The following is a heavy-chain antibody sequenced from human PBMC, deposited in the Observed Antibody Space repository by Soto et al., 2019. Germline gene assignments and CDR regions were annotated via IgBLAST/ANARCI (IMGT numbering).Heavy chain of an antibody. Sequence: QVRLQESGPGLVKPSQTLSLTCTVSGGSISSGGYYWSWIRQHPVKGLEWIGYIYYSGSTYYNPSLKSRVTISVDPSKTQFSLKLSSVTAADTAVYYCARIWGIAARQGPLTFDFWGQGTLVTVSS. CDR1: GGSISSGGYY. CDR2: IYYSGST. V-gene: IGHV4-31*03. D-gene: IGHD6-6*01. J-gene: IGHJ4*02. CDR3: ARIWGIAARQGPLTFDF.